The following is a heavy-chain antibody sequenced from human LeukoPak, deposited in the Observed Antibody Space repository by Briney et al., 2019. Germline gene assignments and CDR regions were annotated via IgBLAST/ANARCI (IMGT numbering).Heavy chain of an antibody. CDR2: IWYDGSNK. CDR3: ARLRGSGSYFYFDS. V-gene: IGHV3-33*01. Sequence: GRSLRLSCAASGFTFSSYDMHWVRQAPGKGLEWVSVIWYDGSNKYYADSVSGRFNISRDNSKNTLYLQMNSLRAEDTAVYYCARLRGSGSYFYFDSWGQGTLVTVSS. CDR1: GFTFSSYD. J-gene: IGHJ4*02. D-gene: IGHD3-10*01.